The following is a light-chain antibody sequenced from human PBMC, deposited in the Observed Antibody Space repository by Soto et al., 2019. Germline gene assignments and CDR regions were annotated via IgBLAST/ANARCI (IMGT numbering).Light chain of an antibody. CDR3: MHALQIPIT. J-gene: IGKJ5*01. CDR1: QSVLFTSNNKNY. Sequence: DIVMTQSPDSLAVSLGERATINCEPSQSVLFTSNNKNYLAWYLQKPGQSPQLLIYLGSSRASGVHDRFSGSGSGTDFTLKIRRVEAEDVGIYYCMHALQIPITVGQGTRLDIK. V-gene: IGKV2-28*01. CDR2: LGS.